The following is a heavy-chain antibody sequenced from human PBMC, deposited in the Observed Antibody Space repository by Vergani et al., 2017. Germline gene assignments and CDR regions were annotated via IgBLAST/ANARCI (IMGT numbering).Heavy chain of an antibody. CDR1: GDSVISTDYH. D-gene: IGHD6-19*01. J-gene: IGHJ5*02. CDR2: IYYSGST. V-gene: IGHV4-39*01. Sequence: QVQLQESGPGLVKPSETLSLTCTVSGDSVISTDYHWGWIRQPPGKGLEWIASIYYSGSTYYNPSLKSRVTISVDTSKNQFSRKLSSVTAADTAVYFCARHSTVEWLVKLGWIDPWGQGIRVTVSS. CDR3: ARHSTVEWLVKLGWIDP.